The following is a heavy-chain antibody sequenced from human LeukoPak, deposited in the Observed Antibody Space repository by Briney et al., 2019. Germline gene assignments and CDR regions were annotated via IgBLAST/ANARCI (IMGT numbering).Heavy chain of an antibody. D-gene: IGHD6-19*01. V-gene: IGHV3-53*05. CDR3: AKDSGPVAGTLGYYYGMDV. CDR1: GFTVSSNY. J-gene: IGHJ6*02. CDR2: IYSGGST. Sequence: GGSLRLSCAASGFTVSSNYMSWVRQAPGKGLEWVSVIYSGGSTYYADSVKGRFTISRDNSKNTLYLQMNSLRAEDTAVYYCAKDSGPVAGTLGYYYGMDVWGQGTTVTVSS.